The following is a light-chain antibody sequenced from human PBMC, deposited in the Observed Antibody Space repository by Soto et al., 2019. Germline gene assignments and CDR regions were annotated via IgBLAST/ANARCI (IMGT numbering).Light chain of an antibody. Sequence: EIVLTQSPGTLSLSPGERATLSCRASQSVSSSYLAWYQQKPGQAPRLLIYGASSRATGIPDRFSGSGSGTDFTLTISRLEPEDFEVYYCQHHKAFGQGTKVEIK. J-gene: IGKJ1*01. CDR3: QHHKA. CDR1: QSVSSSY. V-gene: IGKV3-20*01. CDR2: GAS.